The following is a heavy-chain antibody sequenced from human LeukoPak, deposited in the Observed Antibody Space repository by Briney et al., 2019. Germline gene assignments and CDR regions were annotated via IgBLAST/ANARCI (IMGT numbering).Heavy chain of an antibody. J-gene: IGHJ4*02. CDR2: IYSGGST. V-gene: IGHV3-53*01. D-gene: IGHD6-19*01. CDR1: GFTVSSNY. CDR3: ARGSSGWYYFDY. Sequence: GGSLRLSCAASGFTVSSNYMSWVRQAPGKGLEWVSVIYSGGSTYYADSVKGRFTISRDNSKNALYLQMNSLRAEDTAVYYCARGSSGWYYFDYWGQGTLVTVSS.